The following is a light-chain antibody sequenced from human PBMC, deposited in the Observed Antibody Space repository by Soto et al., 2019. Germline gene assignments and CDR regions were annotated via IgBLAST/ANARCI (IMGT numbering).Light chain of an antibody. J-gene: IGKJ1*01. V-gene: IGKV1-5*03. CDR3: QQYHTDWT. CDR1: QSVSGW. CDR2: KAS. Sequence: DIQMTQAPSTLSSSLGDTVTVTYRASQSVSGWLAWYQQKPGKAPKLLIYKASTLKSGVPSRFSGSGSGTEFTLTISSLQADDYATFYCQQYHTDWTFGQGTKVDIK.